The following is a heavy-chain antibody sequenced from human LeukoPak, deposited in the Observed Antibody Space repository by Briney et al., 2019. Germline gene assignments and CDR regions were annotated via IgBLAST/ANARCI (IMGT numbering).Heavy chain of an antibody. CDR1: GGSFSVYY. J-gene: IGHJ5*02. D-gene: IGHD3-10*01. V-gene: IGHV4-34*01. CDR3: ARLWFGENWFDP. Sequence: SETLSLTCAVYGGSFSVYYWSWIRQPPGKGLEWIGEINHSGSTNYNPSLKSRVTISVDTSKNQFSLKLSSVTAADTAVYYCARLWFGENWFDPWGQGTLVTVSS. CDR2: INHSGST.